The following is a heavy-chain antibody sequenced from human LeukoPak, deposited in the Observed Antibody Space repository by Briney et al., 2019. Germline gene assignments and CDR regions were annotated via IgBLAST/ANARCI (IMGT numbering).Heavy chain of an antibody. CDR1: GGTFSSYA. D-gene: IGHD6-19*01. CDR3: ANTLLTGYSSGWYSDY. CDR2: IIPIFGTA. Sequence: SVKVSCKASGGTFSSYAISWVRQAPGQGLEWMGGIIPIFGTANYAQKFQGRVTITADESTSTAYMELSSLRSEDTAVYYCANTLLTGYSSGWYSDYWGQGTLVSVSS. J-gene: IGHJ4*02. V-gene: IGHV1-69*13.